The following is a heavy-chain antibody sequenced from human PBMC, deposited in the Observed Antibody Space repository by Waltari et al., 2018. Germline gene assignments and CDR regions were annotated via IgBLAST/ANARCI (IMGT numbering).Heavy chain of an antibody. Sequence: EVQLVQSGAEVKKPGESLKISCKGSGYSFISYWIGWVGQMTGKGLEWMGIIYPADSDTRYSPSFQGQVTISADKSISTAYLQWSSLKASDTAMFYCARLSAPGTSGLRWFDPWGQGTLVTVSA. D-gene: IGHD6-13*01. CDR3: ARLSAPGTSGLRWFDP. CDR1: GYSFISYW. V-gene: IGHV5-51*01. J-gene: IGHJ5*02. CDR2: IYPADSDT.